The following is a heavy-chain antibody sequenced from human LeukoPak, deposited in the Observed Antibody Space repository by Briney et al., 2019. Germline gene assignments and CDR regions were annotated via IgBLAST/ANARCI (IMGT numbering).Heavy chain of an antibody. CDR3: GYDSSGYTLDY. CDR1: GHTFTGYY. D-gene: IGHD3-22*01. CDR2: INPNSGGT. V-gene: IGHV1-2*02. J-gene: IGHJ4*02. Sequence: ASVKVSCKASGHTFTGYYMHWVRQAPGQGLEWMGWINPNSGGTNYAQKFQGRVTMTRDTSISTAYMELSRLRSDDTAVYYCGYDSSGYTLDYWGQGTLVTVSS.